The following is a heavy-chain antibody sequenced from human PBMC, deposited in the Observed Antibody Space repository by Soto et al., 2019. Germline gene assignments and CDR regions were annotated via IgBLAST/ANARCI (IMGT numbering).Heavy chain of an antibody. J-gene: IGHJ4*02. V-gene: IGHV1-3*01. CDR1: GYTFTSYA. Sequence: ASVKVSCKASGYTFTSYAMHWVRQAPGQRLEWMGWINAGNGNTKYSQKFQGRVTITRDTSASTAYMELSSLRSEDTAVYYCARAESHIVVVPAAINFDYWGQGTLVTVSS. CDR3: ARAESHIVVVPAAINFDY. D-gene: IGHD2-2*02. CDR2: INAGNGNT.